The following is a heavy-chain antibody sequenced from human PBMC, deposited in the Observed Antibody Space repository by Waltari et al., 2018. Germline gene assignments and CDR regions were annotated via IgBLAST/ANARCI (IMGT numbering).Heavy chain of an antibody. CDR1: GFTFNNYA. V-gene: IGHV3-23*01. CDR2: ITFKDAT. Sequence: EVQLLESGGGLVQPGGSLRLSCGVSGFTFNNYAINWVRRAPGTGLKWVAAITFKDATYHADSVKGRFTISRDTSKDTVFLQMNSLRAEDTALYYCAKPFYNWDDPLDSWGQGTLVTVSS. D-gene: IGHD1-20*01. CDR3: AKPFYNWDDPLDS. J-gene: IGHJ4*02.